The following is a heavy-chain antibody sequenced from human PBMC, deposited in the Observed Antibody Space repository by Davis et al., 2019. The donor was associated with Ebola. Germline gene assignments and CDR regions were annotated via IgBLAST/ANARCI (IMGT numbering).Heavy chain of an antibody. Sequence: SVKVSCKTSGGALRNYRISWVRQAPGKGLEWMGKFTPIFDTADYTQLFQGRVSITADKSTNTVYMELSSLTSDDTAVYYCAGGPYCSSGSCYSGPLNFWGQGTLVSVSS. CDR3: AGGPYCSSGSCYSGPLNF. V-gene: IGHV1-69*06. CDR2: FTPIFDTA. D-gene: IGHD2-15*01. J-gene: IGHJ4*02. CDR1: GGALRNYR.